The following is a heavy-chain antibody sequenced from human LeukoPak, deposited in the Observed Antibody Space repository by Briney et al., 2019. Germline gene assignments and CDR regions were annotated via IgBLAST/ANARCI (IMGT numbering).Heavy chain of an antibody. CDR3: AREGVVIDY. D-gene: IGHD3-3*01. J-gene: IGHJ4*02. CDR2: IYYSGST. CDR1: GGSISSYY. V-gene: IGHV4-59*01. Sequence: SETLSLTCTVSGGSISSYYWSWIRQPPGKGLEWIGYIYYSGSTDYNPSLESRVTISVDTSKSQFSLKLSSVAAADTAVYYCAREGVVIDYWGQGTLVTVSS.